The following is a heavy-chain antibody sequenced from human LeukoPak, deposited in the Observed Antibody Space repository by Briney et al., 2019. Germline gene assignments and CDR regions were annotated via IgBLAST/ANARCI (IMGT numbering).Heavy chain of an antibody. CDR3: ARDYGYSSSFDY. D-gene: IGHD6-13*01. Sequence: GGSLRLSCAASGFPFSTYGMRWVRQAPGKGLEWVSYISSGSSTIHYADSVKGRFTISRDNAKNSLYLQMSSLRDEDTAVYYCARDYGYSSSFDYWGQGTLVTVSS. CDR2: ISSGSSTI. J-gene: IGHJ4*02. V-gene: IGHV3-48*02. CDR1: GFPFSTYG.